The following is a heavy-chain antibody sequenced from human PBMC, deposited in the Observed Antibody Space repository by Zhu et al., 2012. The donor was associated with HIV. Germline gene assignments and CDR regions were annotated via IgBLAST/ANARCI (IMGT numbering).Heavy chain of an antibody. J-gene: IGHJ6*03. D-gene: IGHD3-10*01. CDR1: GFTFSKYA. Sequence: EVQLVESGGNVIQPGGSLRLSCAASGFTFSKYAMHWVRQAPGKGLEWISLISWSGEATYYTGSVEGRFTISRDNSKNSLYLQMNSLRPEDTALYYCAKGAAANYHYYYYMDVWGKGTTVSVSS. V-gene: IGHV3-43*01. CDR3: AKGAAANYHYYYYMDV. CDR2: ISWSGEAT.